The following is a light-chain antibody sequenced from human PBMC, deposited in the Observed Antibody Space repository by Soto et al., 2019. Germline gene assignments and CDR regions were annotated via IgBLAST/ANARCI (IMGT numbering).Light chain of an antibody. CDR3: QQYSGYSRT. V-gene: IGKV1-5*03. CDR2: KAS. CDR1: QSISSW. J-gene: IGKJ1*01. Sequence: DIRSPQAPSTGSVSVGERGSCTCGASQSISSWLAWYQQKPGKAPKLLIYKASSLESGVPSRFSGSASGTEFTLTISSMQPDDFVTDYCQQYSGYSRTFGQGTKVDI.